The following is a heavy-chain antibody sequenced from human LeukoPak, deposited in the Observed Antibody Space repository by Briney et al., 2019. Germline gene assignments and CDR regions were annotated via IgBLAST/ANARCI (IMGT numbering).Heavy chain of an antibody. Sequence: GGSLRLSCAASGFTFSSYSMNWVRQAPGKGLEWVSSISSSSSYIYYADSVKGRFTISRDNAKNSLYLQMNSLRAEDTAVYYCARSKQQLGDLDYWGQGTLVTVSS. CDR1: GFTFSSYS. V-gene: IGHV3-21*01. J-gene: IGHJ4*02. D-gene: IGHD6-13*01. CDR2: ISSSSSYI. CDR3: ARSKQQLGDLDY.